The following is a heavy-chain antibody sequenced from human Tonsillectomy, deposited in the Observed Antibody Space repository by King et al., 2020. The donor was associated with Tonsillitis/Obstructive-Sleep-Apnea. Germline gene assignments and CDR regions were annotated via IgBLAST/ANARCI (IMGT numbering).Heavy chain of an antibody. CDR1: GYIFTDYW. V-gene: IGHV5-51*01. CDR3: ARRTRYCSGGSCPDAFDI. CDR2: IDPGDSYT. J-gene: IGHJ3*02. D-gene: IGHD2-15*01. Sequence: VQLVESAADVKKPGESLKIYCKGSGYIFTDYWIGWVRQMPGKGLEWMGIIDPGDSYTGYSPSFQGQVTISADKSISTAYLQWSSLEASDTAMYYCARRTRYCSGGSCPDAFDIWGQGTMVTVSS.